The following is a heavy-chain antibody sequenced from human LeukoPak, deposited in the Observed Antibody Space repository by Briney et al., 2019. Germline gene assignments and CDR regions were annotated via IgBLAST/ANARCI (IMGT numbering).Heavy chain of an antibody. V-gene: IGHV4-59*01. CDR3: ARDRGVVVPDAFNAFDI. CDR2: IYYSGST. CDR1: GGSISSYY. J-gene: IGHJ3*02. D-gene: IGHD2-2*01. Sequence: SETLSPTCTVSGGSISSYYWSWIRQPPGKGLEWIGYIYYSGSTNYNPSLKSRVTISVDTSKNQFSLKLSSVTAADTAVYYCARDRGVVVPDAFNAFDIWGQGTMVTVSS.